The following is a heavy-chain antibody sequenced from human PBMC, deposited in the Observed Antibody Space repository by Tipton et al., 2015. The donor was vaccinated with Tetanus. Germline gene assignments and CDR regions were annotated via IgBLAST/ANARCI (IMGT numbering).Heavy chain of an antibody. CDR2: ISHSGST. CDR1: GGSSSNYY. J-gene: IGHJ6*02. Sequence: TLSLTCSFFGGSSSNYYWSWIRQPPGKGLEWIGEISHSGSTSYNVSLKSRVSISADRPKNQFSLRLSSVTAADTAVYYCASTVGHSGGYYYYYGMDVWGQGTTVTVSS. D-gene: IGHD3-16*01. V-gene: IGHV4-34*01. CDR3: ASTVGHSGGYYYYYGMDV.